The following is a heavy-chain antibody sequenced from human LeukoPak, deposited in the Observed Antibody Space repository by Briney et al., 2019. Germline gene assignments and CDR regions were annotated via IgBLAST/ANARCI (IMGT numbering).Heavy chain of an antibody. D-gene: IGHD2-2*01. J-gene: IGHJ4*02. CDR3: ARDSRSHCSSTACYGPYFDY. Sequence: PGGSLRLSCAASAFTISPSGLSWVRQPPGKGLERISYISNSGTTIYYADSVNGRFTISRDSAKNSLFPQMNSLRAEDTAVYYCARDSRSHCSSTACYGPYFDYWGQGTLVTVSS. CDR2: ISNSGTTI. V-gene: IGHV3-48*01. CDR1: AFTISPSG.